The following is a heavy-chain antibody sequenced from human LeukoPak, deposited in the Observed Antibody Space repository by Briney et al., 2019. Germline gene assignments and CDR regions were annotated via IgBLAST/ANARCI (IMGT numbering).Heavy chain of an antibody. CDR2: INKDGSDK. CDR1: GFTFSNFW. CDR3: ARGPGY. J-gene: IGHJ4*02. V-gene: IGHV3-7*05. Sequence: GGSLRLSCAVSGFTFSNFWMRWGRHAPGEGREWMATINKDGSDKYYVDFVKGRFTTSRDNDKNSVYLQMNSLRAEDTAVYYCARGPGYWGQGTLVTVSS.